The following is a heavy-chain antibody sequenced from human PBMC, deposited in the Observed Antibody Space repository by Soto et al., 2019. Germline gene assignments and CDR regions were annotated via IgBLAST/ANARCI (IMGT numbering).Heavy chain of an antibody. V-gene: IGHV4-59*01. Sequence: SETLSLTCTVSGGSIDYYYWTWIRQPPGKGLEWLGFISDRGTTSYNPSLRSRVTISVDTSKNQFSLRLNSVTAADTAVYYCARDSTAWFPYYGIDVWGQGTTGTVS. D-gene: IGHD3-10*01. J-gene: IGHJ6*02. CDR1: GGSIDYYY. CDR3: ARDSTAWFPYYGIDV. CDR2: ISDRGTT.